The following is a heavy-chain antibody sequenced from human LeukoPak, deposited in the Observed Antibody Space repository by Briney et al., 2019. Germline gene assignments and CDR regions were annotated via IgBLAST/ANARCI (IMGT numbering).Heavy chain of an antibody. Sequence: GGSLRLSCAASGFTVSSNYMSWVRQAPGKGLEWVSVIYSGGSTYYADSVKGRFTISRDNSKNTLYLQMNSLRAEDTAVYYRARSYGDYDAFDIWGQGTMVTVSS. CDR1: GFTVSSNY. J-gene: IGHJ3*02. CDR2: IYSGGST. D-gene: IGHD4-17*01. V-gene: IGHV3-53*01. CDR3: ARSYGDYDAFDI.